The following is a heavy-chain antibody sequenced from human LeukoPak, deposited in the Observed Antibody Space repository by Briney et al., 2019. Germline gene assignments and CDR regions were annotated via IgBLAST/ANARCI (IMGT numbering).Heavy chain of an antibody. V-gene: IGHV4-34*01. CDR2: INHSGGT. CDR1: GGSFRGYY. J-gene: IGHJ6*02. CDR3: ARGLGIFGRYYYGMDV. D-gene: IGHD3-3*02. Sequence: SETLSLTCAVYGGSFRGYYWSWICQPPGKGLEWIGEINHSGGTNYNPSLKSRVTISVDTSKNQFSLRLSSVTAADTAVYYCARGLGIFGRYYYGMDVWGQGTTVTVSS.